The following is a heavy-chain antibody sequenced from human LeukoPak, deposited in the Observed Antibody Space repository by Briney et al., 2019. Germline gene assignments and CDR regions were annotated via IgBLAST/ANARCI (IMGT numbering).Heavy chain of an antibody. V-gene: IGHV3-48*04. CDR2: ISSSSSTI. Sequence: GGSLRLSCAASGFTFSSYSMNWVRQAPGKGLEWVSYISSSSSTIYYADSVKGRFTISRDNAKNSLYLQMNSLRAEDTAVYYCARAGDQWLVGGNWFDPWGQGTLVTVSS. J-gene: IGHJ5*02. CDR3: ARAGDQWLVGGNWFDP. D-gene: IGHD6-19*01. CDR1: GFTFSSYS.